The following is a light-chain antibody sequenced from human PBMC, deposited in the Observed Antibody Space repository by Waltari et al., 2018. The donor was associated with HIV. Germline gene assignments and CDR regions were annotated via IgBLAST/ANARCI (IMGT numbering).Light chain of an antibody. CDR3: QTWSV. CDR1: SGHSSYA. V-gene: IGLV4-69*01. Sequence: QLVLTHSPSASASLGASVKLTCTLSSGHSSYAIAWHQQQPEKGPRYLMKLNSDGSHSKGDGIPDRFSGSSSGAERYLTISSLQSEDEADYYCQTWSVFGGGTKLTVL. J-gene: IGLJ3*02. CDR2: LNSDGSH.